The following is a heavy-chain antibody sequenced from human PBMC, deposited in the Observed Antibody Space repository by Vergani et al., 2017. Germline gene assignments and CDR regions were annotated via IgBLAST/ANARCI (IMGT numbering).Heavy chain of an antibody. J-gene: IGHJ6*02. D-gene: IGHD6-13*01. CDR3: ARARPPLGSSWYEDYYYGMDV. CDR2: ISSSSSYI. V-gene: IGHV3-21*01. CDR1: GFTFSSYS. Sequence: EVQLVESGGGLVKPGGSLRLSCAASGFTFSSYSMNWVRQAPGKGLEWVSSISSSSSYIYYADSVKGRFTISRDNAKNSLYLQMNSLRAEDTAVYYCARARPPLGSSWYEDYYYGMDVWGQGTTVTVSS.